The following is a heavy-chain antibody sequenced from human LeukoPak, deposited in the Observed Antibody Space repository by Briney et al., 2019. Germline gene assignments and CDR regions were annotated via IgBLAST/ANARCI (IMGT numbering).Heavy chain of an antibody. CDR2: IYTSGST. CDR1: GGSFSSYY. Sequence: SETLSLTCAVYGGSFSSYYWSWIRQPAGKGLEWIGRIYTSGSTNYNPSLKSRVTMSVDTSKNQFSLKLSSVTAADTAVYYCARITMVRGVISHYYMDVWGKGTTVTISS. J-gene: IGHJ6*03. CDR3: ARITMVRGVISHYYMDV. D-gene: IGHD3-10*01. V-gene: IGHV4-59*10.